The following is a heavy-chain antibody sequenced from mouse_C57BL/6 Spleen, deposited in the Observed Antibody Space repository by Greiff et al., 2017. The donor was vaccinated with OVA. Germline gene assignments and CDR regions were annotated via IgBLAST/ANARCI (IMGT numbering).Heavy chain of an antibody. J-gene: IGHJ3*01. V-gene: IGHV5-17*01. CDR3: ARTGDGYYGGFAY. CDR1: GFTFSDYG. CDR2: ISSGSSTI. D-gene: IGHD2-3*01. Sequence: DVHLVESGGGLVKPGGSLKLSCAASGFTFSDYGMHWVRQAPEKGLEWVAYISSGSSTIYYADTVKGRFTISRDNAKNTLFLQMTSLRSEDTAMYYCARTGDGYYGGFAYWGQGTLVTVSA.